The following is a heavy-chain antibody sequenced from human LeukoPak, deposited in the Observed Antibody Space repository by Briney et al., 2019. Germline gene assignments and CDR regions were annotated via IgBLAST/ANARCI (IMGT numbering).Heavy chain of an antibody. Sequence: GGSLRLSCAASGFTFSSYAMSWVRQAPGKGLEWVSAISGSGGSTYYADSVKGRFTISRDNSKNTLYLQMNSLRAEDTAVYYCAKDLKQQLVRGPFDYWGQGTLVTVSS. CDR1: GFTFSSYA. CDR2: ISGSGGST. CDR3: AKDLKQQLVRGPFDY. D-gene: IGHD6-13*01. V-gene: IGHV3-23*01. J-gene: IGHJ4*02.